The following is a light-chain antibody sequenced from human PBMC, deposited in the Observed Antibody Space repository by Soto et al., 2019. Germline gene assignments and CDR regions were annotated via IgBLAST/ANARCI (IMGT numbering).Light chain of an antibody. CDR2: AAS. CDR1: EGVNSY. J-gene: IGKJ4*01. V-gene: IGKV1-8*01. CDR3: QQYYSYPLT. Sequence: AIRMTQSPSSLSASTGDRVTITCRASEGVNSYLAWYQQKPGKAPKLLIYAASTLQSGVPSRLSGSGSGTDFTLTITFLQSEDFATYYCQQYYSYPLTFGGGTKVEIK.